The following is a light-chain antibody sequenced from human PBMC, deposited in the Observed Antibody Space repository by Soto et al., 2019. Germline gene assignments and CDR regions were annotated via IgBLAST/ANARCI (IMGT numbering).Light chain of an antibody. Sequence: QSVLTQPPSVSGAPGQRVTISCTGSSSNLGSGFDVQWYQQLPGTAPKLLIYYNDNRPSGVPDRFSGSKSGTSASLAITGLQADDEADYYCQSYDSTLSARYVFGTGTKLTVL. V-gene: IGLV1-40*01. CDR1: SSNLGSGFD. CDR3: QSYDSTLSARYV. CDR2: YND. J-gene: IGLJ1*01.